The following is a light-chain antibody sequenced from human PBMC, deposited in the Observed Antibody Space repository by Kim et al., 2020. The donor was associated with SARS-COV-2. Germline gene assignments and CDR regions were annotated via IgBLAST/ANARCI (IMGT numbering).Light chain of an antibody. CDR2: SDS. V-gene: IGLV3-9*01. CDR1: NIGSKN. J-gene: IGLJ2*01. Sequence: SSELTQPLSVSVALGQTASITCGGNNIGSKNVHWYQQKPGQAPVLVIYSDSNRPSGIPERFSGSNSGNTATLTISRAQAGDEADYYCQMWDSTVVFGGGTQLTVL. CDR3: QMWDSTVV.